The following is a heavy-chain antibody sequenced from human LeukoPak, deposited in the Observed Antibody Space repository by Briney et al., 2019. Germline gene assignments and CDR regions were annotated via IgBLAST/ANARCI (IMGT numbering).Heavy chain of an antibody. CDR1: GGSISSSSYY. J-gene: IGHJ4*02. CDR3: ARHRGYSYGYYLDY. CDR2: IYYSGST. D-gene: IGHD5-18*01. Sequence: PSETLSLTCTVSGGSISSSSYYWGWLRQPPGKGLEWIGSIYYSGSTYYNPSLKSRVTISVDTSKNQFSLKLSSVTAADTAVYYCARHRGYSYGYYLDYWGQGTLVTVSS. V-gene: IGHV4-39*01.